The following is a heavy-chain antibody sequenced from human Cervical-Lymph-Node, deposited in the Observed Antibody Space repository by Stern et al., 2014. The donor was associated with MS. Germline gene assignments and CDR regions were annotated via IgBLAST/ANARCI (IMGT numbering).Heavy chain of an antibody. D-gene: IGHD3-10*01. CDR2: IIPVLSTI. Sequence: QMQLVQSGAEVKKPGSSVKVSCKASGGTSNSHGISWVRQAPGQGLEWLGGIIPVLSTIDYAQKFQGRVTITADESTSTTYMELSSLRSEDTAVYYCTRRGSARRGSGWLDPWGQGTLVTVSS. CDR1: GGTSNSHG. V-gene: IGHV1-69*01. J-gene: IGHJ5*02. CDR3: TRRGSARRGSGWLDP.